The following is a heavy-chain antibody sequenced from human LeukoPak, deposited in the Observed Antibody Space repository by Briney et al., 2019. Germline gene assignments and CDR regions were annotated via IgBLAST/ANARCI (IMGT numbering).Heavy chain of an antibody. CDR1: GGSISSHN. Sequence: LETLSPTCAVSGGSISSHNSSWIRQPAEKGLEWSGRISTSGSTTYNASLKSRVSMSVDTSKNPFSLKLRSVTAADTAVFYCARENSGSYREIDYWGQGTLVTVSS. J-gene: IGHJ4*02. V-gene: IGHV4-4*07. D-gene: IGHD1-26*01. CDR3: ARENSGSYREIDY. CDR2: ISTSGST.